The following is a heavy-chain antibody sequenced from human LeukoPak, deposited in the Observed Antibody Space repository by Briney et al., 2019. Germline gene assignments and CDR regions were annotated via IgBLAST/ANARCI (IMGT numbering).Heavy chain of an antibody. J-gene: IGHJ4*02. Sequence: GGSLRLSCAASGFTFSIYAMSWVRQAPGKGLEWVSGISGSGGSTYYADPVKGRFTISRDNSKNTLFLQMNSLRAEDTAVYYCAKDFLTVTAGWDYWGQGTLVTVSS. CDR3: AKDFLTVTAGWDY. CDR1: GFTFSIYA. CDR2: ISGSGGST. D-gene: IGHD6-25*01. V-gene: IGHV3-23*01.